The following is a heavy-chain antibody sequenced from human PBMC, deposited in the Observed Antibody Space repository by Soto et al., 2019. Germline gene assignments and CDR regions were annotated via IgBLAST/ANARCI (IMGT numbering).Heavy chain of an antibody. J-gene: IGHJ6*03. V-gene: IGHV3-23*01. CDR1: GFTFSNFA. CDR3: AKDTSSSPYYMDV. CDR2: ITGSTGTT. D-gene: IGHD2-2*01. Sequence: EVQVLESGGGSVQPGGSLRLSCAASGFTFSNFAMSWVRHAPGKGLEWVSEITGSTGTTYYADSVKGRFDISRDNYKNTLHLKMNSLRAEDTAVYDCAKDTSSSPYYMDVWGKGTPVTVSS.